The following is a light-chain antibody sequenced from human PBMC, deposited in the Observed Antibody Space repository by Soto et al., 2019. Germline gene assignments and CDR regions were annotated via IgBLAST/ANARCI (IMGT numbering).Light chain of an antibody. CDR2: GAS. V-gene: IGKV3D-7*01. Sequence: PGERVTLSCRASRGVSTSYLTWYRQRLGQAPRLLIYGASTRATPIPARFSGSGSGTDFTLTISSLQPEDFAVYYCQQDYNLPRTFGQGTKVEIK. J-gene: IGKJ1*01. CDR1: RGVSTSY. CDR3: QQDYNLPRT.